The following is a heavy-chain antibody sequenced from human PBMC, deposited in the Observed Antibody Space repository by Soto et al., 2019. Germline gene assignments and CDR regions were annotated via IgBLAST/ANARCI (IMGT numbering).Heavy chain of an antibody. CDR2: INRSGST. D-gene: IGHD3-10*01. J-gene: IGHJ6*02. CDR1: GGSFSGDY. Sequence: SEPLSLTCAVYGGSFSGDYGSWIRQPPGKGLEWIGEINRSGSTNYNPSLKSRVTISVDTSKNQFSLKLSSVTAADTAVYYCARGRLLWFGESDYYYGMDVWGQGTTVTVS. V-gene: IGHV4-34*01. CDR3: ARGRLLWFGESDYYYGMDV.